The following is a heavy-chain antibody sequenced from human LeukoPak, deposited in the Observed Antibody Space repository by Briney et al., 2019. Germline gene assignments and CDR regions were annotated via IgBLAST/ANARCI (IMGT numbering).Heavy chain of an antibody. D-gene: IGHD6-19*01. CDR1: GFTFSSYA. CDR3: REDGYSSGSDYYYYGMDV. J-gene: IGHJ6*02. CDR2: ISYDGSNK. Sequence: GGSLRLSCAASGFTFSSYAMHWVRQAPGKGLEWVAVISYDGSNKYYADSVKGRFTISRDNSKNTLYLQMNSLRAEDTAVYYCREDGYSSGSDYYYYGMDVWGQGTTVTVSS. V-gene: IGHV3-30-3*01.